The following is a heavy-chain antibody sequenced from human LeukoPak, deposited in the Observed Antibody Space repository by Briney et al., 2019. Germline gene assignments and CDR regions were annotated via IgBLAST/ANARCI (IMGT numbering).Heavy chain of an antibody. CDR3: AKDGVSELIADY. Sequence: GRSLRLSCAASEFSFSNYGMHWVRQTPGKGLEWVASISSYGSDEYYADSVKGRFTISRDNSKKTLHLQMNGLRAEDTAVYYCAKDGVSELIADYWGQGTLVTVSS. D-gene: IGHD2/OR15-2a*01. CDR1: EFSFSNYG. V-gene: IGHV3-30*18. J-gene: IGHJ4*02. CDR2: ISSYGSDE.